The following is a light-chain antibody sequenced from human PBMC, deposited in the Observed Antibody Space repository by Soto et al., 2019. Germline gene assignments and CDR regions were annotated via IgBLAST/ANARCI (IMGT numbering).Light chain of an antibody. Sequence: DIQMTQSPSTLSASVGDRVTITCRASQSISSWLAWYQQKPEKAPKLLIYDASSLESGVPSSFSGSGSGTEFTLPTTSLQPGEFATSYGQQYNCYSPFSPGTKVEI. CDR3: QQYNCYSP. J-gene: IGKJ1*01. V-gene: IGKV1-5*01. CDR2: DAS. CDR1: QSISSW.